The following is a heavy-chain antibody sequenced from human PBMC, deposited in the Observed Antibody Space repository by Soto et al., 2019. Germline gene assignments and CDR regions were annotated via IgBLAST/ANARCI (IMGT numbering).Heavy chain of an antibody. CDR3: ARMRGLVEISPFLDH. J-gene: IGHJ4*02. CDR2: IYPNGRT. V-gene: IGHV4-59*01. Sequence: VHLQESGPGLVKPSETLSLPCAVSSASLDSDHWSWSRQPPGKGLEWIGYIYPNGRTNYNPSIRGRVAISIDKSKNQFDLRLDSVFDADPAVYFCARMRGLVEISPFLDHWGQGTLVTVSS. CDR1: SASLDSDH. D-gene: IGHD3-16*02.